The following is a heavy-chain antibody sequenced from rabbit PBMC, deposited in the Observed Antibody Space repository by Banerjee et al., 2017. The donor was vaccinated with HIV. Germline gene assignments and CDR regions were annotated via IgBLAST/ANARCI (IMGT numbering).Heavy chain of an antibody. CDR2: IYTGSSGST. CDR1: GFSFSSSYY. D-gene: IGHD1-1*01. CDR3: ARDLVGVIGWNFNL. V-gene: IGHV1S45*01. Sequence: QEQLVESGGDLVKPGTSLTLTCTASGFSFSSSYYICWVRQAPGKGLECIACIYTGSSGSTYYANWAKGRFTISKTSSTTVTLQMTSLTAADTATYFCARDLVGVIGWNFNLWGPGTLVTVS. J-gene: IGHJ4*01.